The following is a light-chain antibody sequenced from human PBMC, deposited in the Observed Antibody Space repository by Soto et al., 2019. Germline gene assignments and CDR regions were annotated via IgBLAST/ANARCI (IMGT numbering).Light chain of an antibody. V-gene: IGKV3-20*01. CDR2: GAS. CDR1: QSVSSSY. Sequence: EIVLTQSPGTLSLSPGERATLSCRASQSVSSSYLAWYQQKPGQAPDLLIYGASSRATVNADRFSGSGSGTDFALTISRLEPEDVARDYYHQYCSSPPLFTFGPGTKVDIK. J-gene: IGKJ3*01. CDR3: HQYCSSPPLFT.